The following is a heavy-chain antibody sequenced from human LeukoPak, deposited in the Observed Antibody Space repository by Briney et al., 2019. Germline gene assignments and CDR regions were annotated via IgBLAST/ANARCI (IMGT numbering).Heavy chain of an antibody. Sequence: GESLKISCKGSGYNFPSYWIGWVRQVPGKGLGWMGIIYPGDSDTRYSPSFQGPVPISADKSISTAYLQWSGLKASDTAMYYCARLSRFYYYDSSGFFDYWGQGTLVTVSS. CDR1: GYNFPSYW. CDR3: ARLSRFYYYDSSGFFDY. V-gene: IGHV5-51*01. J-gene: IGHJ4*02. D-gene: IGHD3-22*01. CDR2: IYPGDSDT.